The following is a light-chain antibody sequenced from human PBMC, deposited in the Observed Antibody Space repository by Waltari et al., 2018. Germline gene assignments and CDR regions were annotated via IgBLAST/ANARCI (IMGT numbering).Light chain of an antibody. CDR1: QSVGRA. CDR3: QHYVRLPVT. J-gene: IGKJ1*01. V-gene: IGKV3-20*01. CDR2: DAS. Sequence: VLTQSPGTLSLSPGKRATLSCRASQSVGRALAWYQQKPGQAPRLLIYDASIRATGVPDRFSGSGSGTDFSLTISRLEPEDVAVYNCQHYVRLPVTFGQGTKVE.